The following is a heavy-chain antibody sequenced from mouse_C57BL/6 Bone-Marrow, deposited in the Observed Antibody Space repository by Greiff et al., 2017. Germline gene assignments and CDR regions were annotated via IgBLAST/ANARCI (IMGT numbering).Heavy chain of an antibody. CDR2: IYPSDSET. V-gene: IGHV1-61*01. J-gene: IGHJ4*01. Sequence: VQLQQPGAELVRPGSSVKLSCKASGYTFTSYWMDWVKQRPGQGLEWIGNIYPSDSETHYNQKFKDKATLTVDKSSSTAYMQLSSLTSEDSAVYYGARKLYYAMDYWGQGTSVTVSS. CDR1: GYTFTSYW. CDR3: ARKLYYAMDY.